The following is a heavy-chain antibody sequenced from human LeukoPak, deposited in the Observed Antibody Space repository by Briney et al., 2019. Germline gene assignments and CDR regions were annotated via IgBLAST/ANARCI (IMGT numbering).Heavy chain of an antibody. D-gene: IGHD3-10*01. CDR2: ISNSSSYI. CDR3: ARGAPGGWFDP. V-gene: IGHV3-21*01. J-gene: IGHJ5*02. Sequence: GGSLRLSCAASGFTFSSYSMNWVRQAPGKGLEWVSSISNSSSYIYYADSVKGRFTISRDNAKNSLYLQMNSLRAEDTAVYYCARGAPGGWFDPWGQGTLVTVSS. CDR1: GFTFSSYS.